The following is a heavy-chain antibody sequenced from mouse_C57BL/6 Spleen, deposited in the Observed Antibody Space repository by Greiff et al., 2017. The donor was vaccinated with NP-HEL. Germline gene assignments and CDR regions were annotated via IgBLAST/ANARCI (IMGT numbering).Heavy chain of an antibody. CDR1: GFSLTSYG. CDR2: IWSGGGT. D-gene: IGHD1-1*01. Sequence: VHLVESGPGLVQPSQSLSITCTASGFSLTSYGVHWVRQSPGKGLEWLGVIWSGGGTDYNADFISKLILSTDNSKSQVFFKMNSLTADDTAIYYCARKSYYGSSYAMDYWGQGTSVTVSS. J-gene: IGHJ4*01. CDR3: ARKSYYGSSYAMDY. V-gene: IGHV2-2*01.